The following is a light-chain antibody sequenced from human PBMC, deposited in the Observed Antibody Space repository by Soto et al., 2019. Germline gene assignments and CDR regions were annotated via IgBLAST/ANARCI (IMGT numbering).Light chain of an antibody. V-gene: IGLV1-40*01. CDR3: QSYDSSLSGSEWV. CDR1: SSNIGAGYD. J-gene: IGLJ3*02. Sequence: QPVLTQPPSVSGAPGQRVTISCTGSSSNIGAGYDVHWYQQLPGTAPKLLIYGNSNRPSGVPDRFSGSKSGTSASLAITGLQAEDEAYYYCQSYDSSLSGSEWVFGGGTKLTVL. CDR2: GNS.